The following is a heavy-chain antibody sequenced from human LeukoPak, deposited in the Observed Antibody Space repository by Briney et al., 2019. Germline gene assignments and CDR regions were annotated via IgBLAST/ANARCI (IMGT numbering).Heavy chain of an antibody. Sequence: PSETLSLTCTVSGGSISSYYWSWIRQPPGKGLEWIGYIYYSGSTNYNPSLKSRVTISVDTSKNQFSLKLSSVTAADTAVYYCARYYYGSGSHAFDIWGQGTMVTVSS. J-gene: IGHJ3*02. D-gene: IGHD3-10*01. V-gene: IGHV4-59*12. CDR1: GGSISSYY. CDR3: ARYYYGSGSHAFDI. CDR2: IYYSGST.